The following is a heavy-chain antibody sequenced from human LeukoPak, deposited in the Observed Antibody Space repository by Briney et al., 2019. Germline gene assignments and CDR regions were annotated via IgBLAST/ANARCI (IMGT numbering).Heavy chain of an antibody. CDR3: ARDLMAPNQWVVVAATPGWFDP. Sequence: SETLSLTCTVSGGSISSGSYYWSWIRQPAGKGLEWIGRIYTSGSTNYNPSLKSRVTMSVDTSKNQFSLKLSSVTAADTAVYYCARDLMAPNQWVVVAATPGWFDPWGQGTLVTVSS. J-gene: IGHJ5*02. V-gene: IGHV4-61*02. CDR2: IYTSGST. D-gene: IGHD2-15*01. CDR1: GGSISSGSYY.